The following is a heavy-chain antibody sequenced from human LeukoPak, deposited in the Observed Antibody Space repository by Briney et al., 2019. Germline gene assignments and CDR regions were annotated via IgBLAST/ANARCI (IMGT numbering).Heavy chain of an antibody. Sequence: ASVKVSCKASGYTFTSYYMHWVRQAPGQGLEWMGIINPSGGSTSYAQKFQGRVTMTRDTSTSTVYMELSSLRSEDTAVYYCARDPADIVVVVAAPYYYYGMDVWGKGTTVTVSS. J-gene: IGHJ6*04. CDR1: GYTFTSYY. V-gene: IGHV1-46*01. CDR2: INPSGGST. CDR3: ARDPADIVVVVAAPYYYYGMDV. D-gene: IGHD2-15*01.